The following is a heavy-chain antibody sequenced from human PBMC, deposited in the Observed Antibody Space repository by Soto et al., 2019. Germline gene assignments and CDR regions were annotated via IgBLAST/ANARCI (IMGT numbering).Heavy chain of an antibody. J-gene: IGHJ6*02. V-gene: IGHV4-31*03. CDR1: GGSISSGGYY. CDR2: IYYSGST. D-gene: IGHD6-13*01. Sequence: LSLTCTVSGGSISSGGYYWSWIRQHPGKGLEWIGYIYYSGSTYYNPSLKSRVTISVDTSKNQFSLKLSSVTAADTAVYYCASTSIAAAGSGYYYYGTDVWGQGTTVTVSS. CDR3: ASTSIAAAGSGYYYYGTDV.